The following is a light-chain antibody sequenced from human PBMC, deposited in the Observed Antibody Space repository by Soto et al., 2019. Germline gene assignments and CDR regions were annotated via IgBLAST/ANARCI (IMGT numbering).Light chain of an antibody. Sequence: DIQMTQSPSTLSASVGDRVTITCRASQSISDWLAWYQQKPGKAPKILIYDASSLESGVPSRFSGSGSGTEFTLTISSLQPDDFAIYYCQQYGTSPRAFGPGTKVEIK. J-gene: IGKJ1*01. V-gene: IGKV1-5*01. CDR3: QQYGTSPRA. CDR2: DAS. CDR1: QSISDW.